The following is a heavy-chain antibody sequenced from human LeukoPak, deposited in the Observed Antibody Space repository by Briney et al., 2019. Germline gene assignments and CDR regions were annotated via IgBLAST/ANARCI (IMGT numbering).Heavy chain of an antibody. V-gene: IGHV3-21*01. Sequence: PGGSLRLSCAASGFTFSSYAMHWVRQAPGKGLEWVSSISSSSSYIYYADSVKGRFTISRDNAKNSLYLQMNSLRAEDTAVYYCAREEYSSSWRNAFDIWGQGTMVTVSS. D-gene: IGHD6-13*01. J-gene: IGHJ3*02. CDR1: GFTFSSYA. CDR2: ISSSSSYI. CDR3: AREEYSSSWRNAFDI.